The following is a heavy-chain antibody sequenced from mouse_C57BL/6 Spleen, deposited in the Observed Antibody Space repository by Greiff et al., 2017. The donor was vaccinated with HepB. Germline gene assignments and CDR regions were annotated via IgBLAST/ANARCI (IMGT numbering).Heavy chain of an antibody. CDR2: INPGSGGT. Sequence: VQLVESGAELVRPGTSVKVSCKASGYAFTNYLIEWVKQRPGQGLEWIGVINPGSGGTNYNEKFKGKATLTADKSSSTAYMQLSSLTSEDSAVYFCARRGPYYFDYWGQGTTLTVSS. J-gene: IGHJ2*01. V-gene: IGHV1-54*01. CDR1: GYAFTNYL. D-gene: IGHD3-3*01. CDR3: ARRGPYYFDY.